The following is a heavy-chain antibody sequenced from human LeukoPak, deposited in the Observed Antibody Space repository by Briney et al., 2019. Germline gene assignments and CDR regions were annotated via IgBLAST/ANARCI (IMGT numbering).Heavy chain of an antibody. D-gene: IGHD2-21*02. Sequence: PSETLSLTCTVSGGSISSYYWSWIRQPPGKGLEWIGYIYSSGSTTYNPSLKSRVTISIDTSKNQFALTLSSVTAADTAVYYCARVLVVTATTFPYYFDYWGQGTLVTVSS. V-gene: IGHV4-59*01. CDR3: ARVLVVTATTFPYYFDY. CDR2: IYSSGST. CDR1: GGSISSYY. J-gene: IGHJ4*02.